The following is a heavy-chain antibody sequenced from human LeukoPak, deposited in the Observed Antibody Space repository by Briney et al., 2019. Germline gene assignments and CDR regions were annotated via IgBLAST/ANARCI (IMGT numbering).Heavy chain of an antibody. CDR2: ISYDGSNK. J-gene: IGHJ4*02. CDR1: GFTFSSYS. CDR3: ARESTPHMVGLDY. Sequence: HAGGSLRLSRVASGFTFSSYSMHWVRQAPGKGLEWVAVISYDGSNKYYADSVKGRFTISRDNSKNTLYLQMNSLRAEDTAVYYCARESTPHMVGLDYWGQGTLVTVSS. D-gene: IGHD3-10*01. V-gene: IGHV3-30-3*01.